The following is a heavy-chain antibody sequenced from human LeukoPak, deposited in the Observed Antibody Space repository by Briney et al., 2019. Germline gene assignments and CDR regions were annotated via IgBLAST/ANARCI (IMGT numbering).Heavy chain of an antibody. CDR3: ATSVRYYYDSSGYRYQH. J-gene: IGHJ1*01. D-gene: IGHD3-22*01. Sequence: PGRSLRLSCAASGFTFSSYGIHWVRQAPGKGLEWVSAISGSGGSTYYADSVKGRFTISRDNSKNTLYLQMNSLRAEDTAVYYCATSVRYYYDSSGYRYQHWGQGTLVTVSS. CDR1: GFTFSSYG. CDR2: ISGSGGST. V-gene: IGHV3-23*01.